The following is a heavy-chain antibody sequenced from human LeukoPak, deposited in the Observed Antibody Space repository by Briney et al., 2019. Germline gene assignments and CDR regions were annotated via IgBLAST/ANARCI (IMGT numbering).Heavy chain of an antibody. D-gene: IGHD3-22*01. CDR2: IYSGGST. J-gene: IGHJ4*02. CDR1: GFTVSSNY. Sequence: GGSLRLSCAASGFTVSSNYMSWVRQAPGKGLEWVSVIYSGGSTYYADSVKGRFTISRDNSKNTLYLRMNSLRAEDTAVYYCARGHYDSSGYYYYFDYWGQGTLVTVSS. CDR3: ARGHYDSSGYYYYFDY. V-gene: IGHV3-66*01.